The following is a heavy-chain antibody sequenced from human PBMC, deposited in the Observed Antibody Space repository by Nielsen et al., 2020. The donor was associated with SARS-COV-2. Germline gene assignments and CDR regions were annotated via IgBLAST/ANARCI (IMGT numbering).Heavy chain of an antibody. Sequence: SETLSLTCVVSGGSISNFYWNWIRQPPGKGLEWIGFIYYSGSTNYNPSLKSRVTISVDTSKNQFSLKLSSVTAADTAVYYCARLGYCSSTSCYEGAFDIWGQGTMVTVSS. CDR2: IYYSGST. V-gene: IGHV4-59*08. J-gene: IGHJ3*02. CDR3: ARLGYCSSTSCYEGAFDI. CDR1: GGSISNFY. D-gene: IGHD2-2*01.